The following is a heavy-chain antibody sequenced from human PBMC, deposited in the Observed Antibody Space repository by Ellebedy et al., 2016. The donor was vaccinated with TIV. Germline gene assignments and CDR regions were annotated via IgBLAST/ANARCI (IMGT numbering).Heavy chain of an antibody. V-gene: IGHV3-23*01. Sequence: PGGSLRLSCAASGFTFSSYSMNWVRQAPGKGLEWVSAISGSGGSTYYADSVKGRFTISRDNSKNTLYLQMNSLRAEDTAVYYCAKRSAMGFDYWGQGTLVTVSS. CDR3: AKRSAMGFDY. CDR2: ISGSGGST. D-gene: IGHD5-18*01. J-gene: IGHJ4*02. CDR1: GFTFSSYS.